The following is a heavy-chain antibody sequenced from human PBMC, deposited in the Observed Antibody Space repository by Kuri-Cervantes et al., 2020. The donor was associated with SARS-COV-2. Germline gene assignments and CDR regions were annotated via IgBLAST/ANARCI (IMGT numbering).Heavy chain of an antibody. CDR2: TSFDGTKK. J-gene: IGHJ4*02. D-gene: IGHD2-2*01. CDR3: AREDIVVIPAATLLDY. Sequence: GESLKISCAASGFTFSSYAMHWVRQAPGKGLEWVALTSFDGTKKYYADSVKGRVTISRDNSKSTLYLQMNSLRAEDTAVYYCAREDIVVIPAATLLDYWGQGTLVTVSS. CDR1: GFTFSSYA. V-gene: IGHV3-30*04.